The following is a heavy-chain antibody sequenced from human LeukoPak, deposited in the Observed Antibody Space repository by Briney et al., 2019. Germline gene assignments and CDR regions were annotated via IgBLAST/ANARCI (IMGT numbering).Heavy chain of an antibody. CDR3: ANHRVGDYYDSSGKYYFDY. D-gene: IGHD3-22*01. CDR1: GFTFSSYD. J-gene: IGHJ4*02. CDR2: FSGRGGGT. V-gene: IGHV3-23*01. Sequence: GGSLRLSCAAFGFTFSSYDMSWVRQAPGKGLEWVSSFSGRGGGTFYTDSVKGRFTISRDNSKNTLYLQMSSLRAEDTAVYYCANHRVGDYYDSSGKYYFDYWGQGTLVTVSS.